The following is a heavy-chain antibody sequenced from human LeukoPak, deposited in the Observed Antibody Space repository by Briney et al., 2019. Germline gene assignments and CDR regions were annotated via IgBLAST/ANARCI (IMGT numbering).Heavy chain of an antibody. Sequence: SETLSLTCTVSGGSISSSCWSWLRQPAGKGLEWIGRIYTSGNTDYNPSLKSRASVSQDTSKNQLSLKLTSVTAADTAVYYCARNPDVFDLWGQGTMVTVSS. CDR3: ARNPDVFDL. V-gene: IGHV4-4*07. CDR1: GGSISSSC. CDR2: IYTSGNT. J-gene: IGHJ3*01.